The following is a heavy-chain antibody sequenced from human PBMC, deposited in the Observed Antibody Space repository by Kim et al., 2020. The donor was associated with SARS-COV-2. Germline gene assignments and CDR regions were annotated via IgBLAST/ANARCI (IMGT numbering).Heavy chain of an antibody. CDR3: ARGLDMSD. V-gene: IGHV4-34*01. CDR2: INHSGST. CDR1: GGSFSGYY. J-gene: IGHJ4*02. Sequence: SETLSLTCAVYGGSFSGYYWSWIRQPPGKGLEWIGEINHSGSTNYNPSLKSRVTISVDTSKNQFSLKLSSVTAADTAVYYCARGLDMSDWGQGTLVTVSS. D-gene: IGHD2-2*03.